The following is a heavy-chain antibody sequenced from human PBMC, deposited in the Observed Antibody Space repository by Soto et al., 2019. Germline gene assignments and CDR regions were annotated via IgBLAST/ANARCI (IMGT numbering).Heavy chain of an antibody. J-gene: IGHJ5*02. CDR1: GFSFTNYW. CDR2: IDPVDSYA. CDR3: ARIESIARNWFDP. V-gene: IGHV5-10-1*01. D-gene: IGHD6-13*01. Sequence: GESLKISCNGSGFSFTNYWISWVRQMPWKGLEWMGNIDPVDSYANYSPSFQGHVTFSVDTSISTAYLQWSSLKASDTAMYFCARIESIARNWFDPWGQGTLVTVS.